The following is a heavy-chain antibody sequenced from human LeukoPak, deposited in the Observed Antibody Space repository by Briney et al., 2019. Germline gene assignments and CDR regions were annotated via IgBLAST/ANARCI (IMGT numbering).Heavy chain of an antibody. CDR1: GYTFTSYG. J-gene: IGHJ5*02. Sequence: ASVKVSCKASGYTFTSYGISWVRQAPGQGLEWMGWISAYNGNTNYAQKLQGRVTMTTDTSTSTAYMELRSLRSDDTAVYYCARAGYFDWLSARRNWFDPWGQGTLVTVSS. CDR3: ARAGYFDWLSARRNWFDP. V-gene: IGHV1-18*01. D-gene: IGHD3-9*01. CDR2: ISAYNGNT.